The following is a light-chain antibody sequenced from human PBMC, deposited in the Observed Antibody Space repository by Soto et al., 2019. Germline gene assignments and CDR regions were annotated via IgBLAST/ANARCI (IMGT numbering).Light chain of an antibody. V-gene: IGKV1-9*01. CDR3: QQVNSYPLT. J-gene: IGKJ3*01. CDR1: QGISSY. Sequence: DIQLTQSPSFLYASVGDRVTITCRASQGISSYLAWYQQKPGKAPKVLIYAASTLQSGVPSRFSGSGSGTEFTLTISSLQPEDFACYYWQQVNSYPLTFGRGPKVDIK. CDR2: AAS.